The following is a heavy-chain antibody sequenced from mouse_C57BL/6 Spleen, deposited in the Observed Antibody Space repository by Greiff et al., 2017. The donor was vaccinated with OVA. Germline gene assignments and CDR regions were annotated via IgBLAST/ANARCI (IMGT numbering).Heavy chain of an antibody. J-gene: IGHJ1*03. V-gene: IGHV1-53*01. CDR3: ARSETTVVATDFDV. CDR2: INPSNGCT. D-gene: IGHD1-1*01. Sequence: QVQLQQPGTELVKPGASVKLSCKASGYTFTSYWMHWVKQRPGQGLEWIGNINPSNGCTNYNEKFKSKATLTVDKSSSTAYMQLSSLTSEDSAVYYCARSETTVVATDFDVWGTGTTVTVSS. CDR1: GYTFTSYW.